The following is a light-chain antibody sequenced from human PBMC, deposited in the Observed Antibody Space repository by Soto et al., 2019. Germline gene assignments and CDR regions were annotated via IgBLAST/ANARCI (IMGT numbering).Light chain of an antibody. J-gene: IGLJ3*02. V-gene: IGLV8-61*01. CDR1: SGSVSTSYY. Sequence: VVTQEPSFSVSPGGTVTLTCGLSSGSVSTSYYPSWYQQTPGQAPRTLIYSTNTRSSVVPDRFSGSILGNKAALTITGAQADDESDYYCVLYMGSGIWVFGGGTKLTVL. CDR2: STN. CDR3: VLYMGSGIWV.